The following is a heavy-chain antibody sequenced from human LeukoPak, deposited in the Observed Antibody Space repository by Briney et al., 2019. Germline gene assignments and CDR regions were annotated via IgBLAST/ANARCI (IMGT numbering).Heavy chain of an antibody. CDR1: GGSIRSGGYY. V-gene: IGHV4-31*03. CDR2: IYYSGST. J-gene: IGHJ4*02. Sequence: SQTLSLTCTVSGGSIRSGGYYWSWIRQHPGKGLEWIGYIYYSGSTYYNPSLKSRVTISVDTSKNQFSLKLSSVTAADTAVYYCASLPLSYDSSGYYNDYWGQGTLVTVSS. CDR3: ASLPLSYDSSGYYNDY. D-gene: IGHD3-22*01.